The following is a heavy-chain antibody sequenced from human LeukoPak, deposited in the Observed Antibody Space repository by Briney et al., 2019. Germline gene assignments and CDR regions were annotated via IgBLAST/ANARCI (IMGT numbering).Heavy chain of an antibody. V-gene: IGHV4-61*05. J-gene: IGHJ4*02. CDR1: GGSISSTNYY. CDR3: ARSGVLRTDGYFDY. Sequence: SETLSLTCTVSGGSISSTNYYWGWIRRPPGKGLEWIGHISYSGSTNYNPSLNNRVTISVDTSKNQLSLKLSSVTAADTAVYYCARSGVLRTDGYFDYWGQGTLVTVSS. CDR2: ISYSGST. D-gene: IGHD3-10*01.